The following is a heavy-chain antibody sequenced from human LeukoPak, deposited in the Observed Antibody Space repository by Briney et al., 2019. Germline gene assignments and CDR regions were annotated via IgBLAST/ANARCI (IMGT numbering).Heavy chain of an antibody. CDR2: ISDGGTTI. CDR1: GFSFSDYY. D-gene: IGHD1-26*01. J-gene: IGHJ3*01. Sequence: GGSLRLSCAASGFSFSDYYMSWVRQAPGKGLRWLSYISDGGTTIFYADSVKGRFTISRDNDKNSLYLQLNSLRAEDTAVYYCARVGKVGATGALDVWGQGTLVTVSS. CDR3: ARVGKVGATGALDV. V-gene: IGHV3-11*04.